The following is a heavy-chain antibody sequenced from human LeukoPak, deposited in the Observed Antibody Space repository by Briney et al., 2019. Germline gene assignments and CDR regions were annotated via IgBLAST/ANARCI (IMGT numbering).Heavy chain of an antibody. CDR1: GFTFSSSW. CDR2: ISYDETNK. CDR3: AREGAITGNAFDV. D-gene: IGHD4/OR15-4a*01. V-gene: IGHV3-30*03. J-gene: IGHJ3*01. Sequence: GGSLRLSCAASGFTFSSSWMSWVRQAPGKGLEWVAIISYDETNKFFGNSVKGRFTISRDNSKNTLYLQMNSLRVEDTAVYYCAREGAITGNAFDVWGHGTLVTVSS.